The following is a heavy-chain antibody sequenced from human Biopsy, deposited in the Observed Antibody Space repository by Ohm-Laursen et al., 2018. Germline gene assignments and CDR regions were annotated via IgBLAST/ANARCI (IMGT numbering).Heavy chain of an antibody. CDR2: ISETSSHI. J-gene: IGHJ6*02. CDR3: ARDSSRRAREGGMDV. CDR1: GFSVSSYD. V-gene: IGHV3-21*01. Sequence: SLRPSCAASGFSVSSYDMNWVRQAPGKGPEWISYISETSSHIYDADSVRGRFTVARDIAKNSLYLQLNSLRVEGTAVYYCARDSSRRAREGGMDVWGQGTTVTVSS. D-gene: IGHD6-6*01.